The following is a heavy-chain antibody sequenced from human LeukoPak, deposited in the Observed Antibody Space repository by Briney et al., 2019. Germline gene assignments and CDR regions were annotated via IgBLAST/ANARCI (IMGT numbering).Heavy chain of an antibody. V-gene: IGHV4-59*01. CDR2: LYNSGST. CDR1: GGSISNYY. J-gene: IGHJ4*02. D-gene: IGHD4-17*01. CDR3: ARVRTFYGDADY. Sequence: PSETLSLTCTVSGGSISNYYWSWIRQPPGKGLEWIGFLYNSGSTTYNPSLKSRVTISVDTSKNQFSLKLSSVTAADTAVYYCARVRTFYGDADYWGQGTLVTVSS.